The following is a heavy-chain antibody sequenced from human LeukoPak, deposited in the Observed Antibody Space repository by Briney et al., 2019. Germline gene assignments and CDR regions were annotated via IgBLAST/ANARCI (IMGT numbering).Heavy chain of an antibody. J-gene: IGHJ4*02. Sequence: SQTLSLTCAISGDSVSSNRASWTWSRQSPSRGLEWLGRTYYRSKWYNDYAVPLKCRISINPDTSKNQFSLQLNSVTPEDTAVYYCSRSDGASDFDYWGQGTLVTVSS. CDR3: SRSDGASDFDY. CDR2: TYYRSKWYN. D-gene: IGHD5-24*01. V-gene: IGHV6-1*01. CDR1: GDSVSSNRAS.